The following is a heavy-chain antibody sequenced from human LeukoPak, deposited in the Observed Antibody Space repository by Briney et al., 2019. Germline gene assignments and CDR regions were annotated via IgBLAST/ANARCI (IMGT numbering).Heavy chain of an antibody. V-gene: IGHV3-11*04. D-gene: IGHD3-10*01. CDR3: ARDKVRGVIKDAFDI. Sequence: GGSLRLSCAASGFTFSDYYMSWIRQAPGKGLEWVSYISSSGSTIYYADSVKGRFTISRDNAKNSLYLQMNSLRAEDTAVYYCARDKVRGVIKDAFDIWGQGTMVTVSS. J-gene: IGHJ3*02. CDR2: ISSSGSTI. CDR1: GFTFSDYY.